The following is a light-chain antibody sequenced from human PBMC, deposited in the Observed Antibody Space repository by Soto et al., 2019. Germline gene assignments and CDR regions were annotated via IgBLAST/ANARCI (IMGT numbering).Light chain of an antibody. J-gene: IGLJ2*01. V-gene: IGLV2-14*01. CDR3: CAYTDIALDVV. CDR2: DVT. CDR1: SSDIGDYDY. Sequence: QSALTQPASVSGSPGPSITISCTGTSSDIGDYDYVSWYQHLPGKAPKLLIFDVTHRPSGVSDRFSGSKSGNTASLTISGVRPEDEADYYCCAYTDIALDVVFGGGTKLTVL.